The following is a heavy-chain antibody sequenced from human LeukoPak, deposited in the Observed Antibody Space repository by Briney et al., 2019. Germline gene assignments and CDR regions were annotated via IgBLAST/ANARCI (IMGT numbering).Heavy chain of an antibody. D-gene: IGHD3-22*01. J-gene: IGHJ3*02. V-gene: IGHV3-48*01. CDR2: ISSSSSTI. CDR3: ARDRDASSAPNI. CDR1: GFTFSSYN. Sequence: PGGPLRLSCAASGFTFSSYNMNWVRQAPGKGLEGVSYISSSSSTIYYADSVKGRFTISRDNAKNSLYLQMNSLRAEDTAVYYCARDRDASSAPNIWGQGPMVTVSS.